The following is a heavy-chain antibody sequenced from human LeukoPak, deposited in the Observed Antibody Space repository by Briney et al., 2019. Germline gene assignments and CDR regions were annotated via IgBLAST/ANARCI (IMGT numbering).Heavy chain of an antibody. V-gene: IGHV1-58*01. CDR3: ATDDVTTGTKTALGY. J-gene: IGHJ4*02. D-gene: IGHD1-1*01. Sequence: GTSVKVSCKASGFTFTSSAVQWVRQARGRGLEWIGWIVVGSGNTNYAQKFQERVTINRDMSTSTAYMELSSLRSEDTAVYYCATDDVTTGTKTALGYWGQGTLVTVSS. CDR2: IVVGSGNT. CDR1: GFTFTSSA.